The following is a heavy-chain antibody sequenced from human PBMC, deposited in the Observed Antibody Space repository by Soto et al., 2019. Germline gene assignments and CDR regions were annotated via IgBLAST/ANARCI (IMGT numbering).Heavy chain of an antibody. D-gene: IGHD2-8*01. CDR3: ARALDCTNGVCYQQEYFYYYMVV. J-gene: IGHJ6*03. Sequence: ASVKVSCKASGYTFTSYDINWVRQATGQGLEWMGWMNPNSGNTGYAQKFQGRVTMTRNTSISTAYMELSSLRSEDTAVYYCARALDCTNGVCYQQEYFYYYMVVWGKGTTVTVAS. CDR1: GYTFTSYD. CDR2: MNPNSGNT. V-gene: IGHV1-8*01.